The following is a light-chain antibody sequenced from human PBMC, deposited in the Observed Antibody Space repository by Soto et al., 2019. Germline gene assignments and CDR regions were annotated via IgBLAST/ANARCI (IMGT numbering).Light chain of an antibody. V-gene: IGKV3-20*01. J-gene: IGKJ1*01. CDR1: QSLSKTY. CDR3: QQYVSPPWT. CDR2: GAS. Sequence: EIALTQSPGTLSLSPGERATLSCRASQSLSKTYLAWYQKKPGQAPRLLIDGASSRATGTPDRFRGSGSGTDFTLTISRLEPEDFAVYYCQQYVSPPWTFGQGTKVDIK.